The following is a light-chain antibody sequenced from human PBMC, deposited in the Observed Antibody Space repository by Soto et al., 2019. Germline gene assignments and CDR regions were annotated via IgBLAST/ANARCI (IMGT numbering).Light chain of an antibody. Sequence: QSVLTQPPSASRTPVQRVTISCSGSSSNIGSNYVYWYQQLPGTAPKLLIYRNNQRPSGVPDRFSGSKSGTSASLAISGLRSEDEADYYCAAWDDSLSGFYVFGTGTKVTVL. CDR2: RNN. J-gene: IGLJ1*01. V-gene: IGLV1-47*01. CDR1: SSNIGSNY. CDR3: AAWDDSLSGFYV.